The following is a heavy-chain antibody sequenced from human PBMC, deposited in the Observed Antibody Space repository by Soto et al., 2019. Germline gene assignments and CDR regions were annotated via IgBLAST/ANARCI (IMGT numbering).Heavy chain of an antibody. D-gene: IGHD6-13*01. CDR1: GYTFTSYG. V-gene: IGHV1-18*01. CDR3: ATGYSSSWYVFNYCYYGMDV. J-gene: IGHJ6*02. Sequence: QVQLVQSGAEVKKPGASVKVSCKASGYTFTSYGISWVRQAPGQGLEWMGWISAYNGNTNYAQKLQGRVTMTTDTSTSTAYMELRSLRSDDTAVYYCATGYSSSWYVFNYCYYGMDVWGQGTTVTVSS. CDR2: ISAYNGNT.